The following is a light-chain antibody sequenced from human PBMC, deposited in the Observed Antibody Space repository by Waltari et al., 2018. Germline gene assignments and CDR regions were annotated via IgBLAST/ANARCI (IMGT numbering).Light chain of an antibody. Sequence: DIVMTQSPDSLAVSLGERATINCKSSQSVLYSANNRNYLAWYQQKPGQPHKMLIYWASTRESGVPDRFSGSGSGTEFTLTISSLQAEDVAVYYCHQYYSNRMWTFGQGTKVEIK. V-gene: IGKV4-1*01. J-gene: IGKJ1*01. CDR3: HQYYSNRMWT. CDR2: WAS. CDR1: QSVLYSANNRNY.